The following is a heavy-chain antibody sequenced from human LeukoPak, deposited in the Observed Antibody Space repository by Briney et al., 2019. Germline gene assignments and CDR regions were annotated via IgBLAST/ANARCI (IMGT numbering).Heavy chain of an antibody. V-gene: IGHV1-69*04. CDR1: GDTFTTHD. CDR2: IIPILGIA. Sequence: SVKVSCKASGDTFTTHDVHWVRQATGQGLEWMGRIIPILGIANYAQKFQGRVTITADKSTSTAYMELSSLRSEDTAVYYCARDKRYDSSGQLPDYWGQGTLVTVSS. J-gene: IGHJ4*02. D-gene: IGHD3-22*01. CDR3: ARDKRYDSSGQLPDY.